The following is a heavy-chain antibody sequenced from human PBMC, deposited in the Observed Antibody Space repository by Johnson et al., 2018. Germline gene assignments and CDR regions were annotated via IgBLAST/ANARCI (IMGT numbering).Heavy chain of an antibody. J-gene: IGHJ6*02. CDR3: ARVLYGDYVSYYGMDV. CDR2: IITIFGTA. D-gene: IGHD4-17*01. Sequence: QVQLVESGAEVKKPGSSVKVSCKASGGTFSSYAISWVRQAPGQGLEWMGGIITIFGTANYAQKFQGRVKITADDSTSTAYMELSSLRSEETAVYYCARVLYGDYVSYYGMDVWGQGTTVTVSS. CDR1: GGTFSSYA. V-gene: IGHV1-69*01.